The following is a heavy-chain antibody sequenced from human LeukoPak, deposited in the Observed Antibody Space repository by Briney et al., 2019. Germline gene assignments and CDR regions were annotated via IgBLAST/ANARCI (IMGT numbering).Heavy chain of an antibody. CDR3: ARVIMVRGVIIREFDY. CDR2: IYTGGST. J-gene: IGHJ4*02. CDR1: GIMVSSNC. Sequence: GGSLRLSCAVSGIMVSSNCMSWVRQAPGKGLECVSVIYTGGSTYYTDSVKGRFTISRDNSENTLFLQMNSLRPEDTAMYYCARVIMVRGVIIREFDYWGQGTLVTVSS. D-gene: IGHD3-10*01. V-gene: IGHV3-66*02.